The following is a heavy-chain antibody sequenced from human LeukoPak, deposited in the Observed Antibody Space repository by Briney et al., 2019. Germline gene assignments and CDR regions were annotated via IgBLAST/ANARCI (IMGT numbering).Heavy chain of an antibody. V-gene: IGHV3-30*03. CDR2: ISYDGSNK. CDR3: ARDGSGSGNDNYYYGMDV. J-gene: IGHJ6*02. D-gene: IGHD3-10*01. Sequence: PGGSLRLSCAASGFTFSSYGMHWVRQAPGKGLEWVAVISYDGSNKYYADSVKGRFTISRDNSKNTLYLQMNSLRAEDTAVYYCARDGSGSGNDNYYYGMDVWGQGTTVTVSS. CDR1: GFTFSSYG.